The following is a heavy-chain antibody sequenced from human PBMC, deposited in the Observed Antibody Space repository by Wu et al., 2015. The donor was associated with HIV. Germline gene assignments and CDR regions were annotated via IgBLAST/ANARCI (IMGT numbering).Heavy chain of an antibody. V-gene: IGHV1-18*01. Sequence: QVQLVQSGAEVKKPGASVKVSCKASGYTFTNYDISWVRQAPGQGLEWMGWINPNRGGTKYAQKFQGRVTMTTDTSTTTAYMELGSLRSDDTAVYFXARLNYDLTVDIGDFYYMDVWQRDHGHRLL. D-gene: IGHD3-3*01. CDR3: ARLNYDLTVDIGDFYYMDV. CDR1: GYTFTNYD. CDR2: INPNRGGT. J-gene: IGHJ6*03.